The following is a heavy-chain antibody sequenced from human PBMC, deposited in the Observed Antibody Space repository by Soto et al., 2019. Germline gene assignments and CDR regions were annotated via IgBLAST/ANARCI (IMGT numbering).Heavy chain of an antibody. J-gene: IGHJ4*02. CDR1: GGCLSGYY. D-gene: IGHD3-22*01. CDR2: INHSEST. V-gene: IGHV4-34*01. Sequence: ETLTLTWAVDGGCLSGYYLSWIRQPPGKGLEWIGEINHSESTNYNPSLKSRVTISVDTSKNQFSLNPRSVTAVDTAVYYCARPYYYDSSGYRAFDYWGQGTLVTVSS. CDR3: ARPYYYDSSGYRAFDY.